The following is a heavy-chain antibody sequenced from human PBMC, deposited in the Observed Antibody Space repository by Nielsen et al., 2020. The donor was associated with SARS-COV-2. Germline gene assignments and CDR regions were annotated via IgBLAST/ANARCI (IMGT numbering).Heavy chain of an antibody. CDR1: GVTLSSYW. V-gene: IGHV3-7*05. CDR2: IKHDGSEE. D-gene: IGHD3-3*01. CDR3: ARKTLGWSGRLRFYYGMDV. Sequence: GESLKISCIGSGVTLSSYWMTWVRQAPGKGLEWVANIKHDGSEEYYVDSVKGRFTISRDNAKNTLYLQMTNLRGEDTAVYYCARKTLGWSGRLRFYYGMDVWGRGTTVTVSS. J-gene: IGHJ6*02.